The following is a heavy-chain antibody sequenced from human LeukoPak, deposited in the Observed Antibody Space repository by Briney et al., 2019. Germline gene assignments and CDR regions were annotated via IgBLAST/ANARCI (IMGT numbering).Heavy chain of an antibody. Sequence: SETLSLTCAVYGGSFSGYYWSWIRQPPGKGLEWIGEINHSGSINYNPSLKSRVTISVDTSKNQFSLKLSSVTAADTAVYYCARGPKYYYDSSGYYERRLYYYYYMDVWGKGTTVTVSS. CDR1: GGSFSGYY. CDR2: INHSGSI. J-gene: IGHJ6*03. CDR3: ARGPKYYYDSSGYYERRLYYYYYMDV. D-gene: IGHD3-22*01. V-gene: IGHV4-34*01.